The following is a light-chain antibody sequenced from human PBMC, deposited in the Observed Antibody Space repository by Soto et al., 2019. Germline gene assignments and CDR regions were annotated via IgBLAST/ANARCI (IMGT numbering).Light chain of an antibody. CDR3: QQRSNWPPSWT. CDR2: DAS. Sequence: EIVLTQSPATLSLSPGERATLSCRASQSVRSYLAWYQQKPGQAPRLVIFDASNRATGIPARFSGSGSGTDFTLIISDLEPEDCAVYYCQQRSNWPPSWTFGHGTKVEIK. V-gene: IGKV3-11*01. CDR1: QSVRSY. J-gene: IGKJ1*01.